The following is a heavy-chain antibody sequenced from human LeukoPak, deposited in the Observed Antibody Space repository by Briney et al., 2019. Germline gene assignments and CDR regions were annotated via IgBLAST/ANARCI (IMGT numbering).Heavy chain of an antibody. CDR1: GYTFTGYA. CDR3: ASHGSSGDSHLDY. D-gene: IGHD3-22*01. J-gene: IGHJ4*02. CDR2: INTNTGNP. Sequence: GASVKVSCKASGYTFTGYAMNWVRQAPGQGLEWMGWINTNTGNPTYAQGFTGRFVFSLDTSVSTAYLQISSLKTEDTAVYYCASHGSSGDSHLDYWGQGTLVTVSS. V-gene: IGHV7-4-1*02.